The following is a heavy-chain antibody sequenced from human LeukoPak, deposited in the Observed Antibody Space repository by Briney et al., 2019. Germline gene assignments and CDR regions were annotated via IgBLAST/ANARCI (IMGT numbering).Heavy chain of an antibody. CDR3: ASGKGYYYDSSGYYWLYYMDV. CDR1: GGSISSSSYY. Sequence: SETLSLTCTVSGGSISSSSYYWGWIRQPPGKGLEWIGSIYYSGSTYYNPSLKSRVTISVDTSKNQFSLKLSSVTAADTAAYYCASGKGYYYDSSGYYWLYYMDVWGKGTTVTVPS. V-gene: IGHV4-39*01. CDR2: IYYSGST. D-gene: IGHD3-22*01. J-gene: IGHJ6*03.